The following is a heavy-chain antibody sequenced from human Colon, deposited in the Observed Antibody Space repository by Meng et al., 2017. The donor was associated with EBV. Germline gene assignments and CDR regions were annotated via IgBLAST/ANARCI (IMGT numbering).Heavy chain of an antibody. D-gene: IGHD6-19*01. CDR1: GYHVTGSG. J-gene: IGHJ4*02. Sequence: QVQLVQSGAVVKKPGAPVKDPCKASGYHVTGSGITWVRQAPGQGLEWMGWISAYNGNKHYAQKFQGRVTMTTDTSTSNAYMELRSLRSDDTAVYYCARDPSNTSGRYAYFDYWGQGTLVTASS. CDR2: ISAYNGNK. V-gene: IGHV1-18*01. CDR3: ARDPSNTSGRYAYFDY.